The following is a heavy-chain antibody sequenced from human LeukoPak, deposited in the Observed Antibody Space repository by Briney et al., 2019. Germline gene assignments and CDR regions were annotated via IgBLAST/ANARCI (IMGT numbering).Heavy chain of an antibody. V-gene: IGHV1-2*02. J-gene: IGHJ3*02. D-gene: IGHD2-2*01. CDR3: ARELESDIVVVPAAMLRSSGRGPDAFDI. CDR1: GYTFTGYY. Sequence: ASVKVSCKASGYTFTGYYMHWVRQAPGQGLEWMGWIIPNSGGTNYAQKFQGRVTMTRDTSISTAYMELSRLRSDDTAVYYCARELESDIVVVPAAMLRSSGRGPDAFDIWGQGTMVTVSS. CDR2: IIPNSGGT.